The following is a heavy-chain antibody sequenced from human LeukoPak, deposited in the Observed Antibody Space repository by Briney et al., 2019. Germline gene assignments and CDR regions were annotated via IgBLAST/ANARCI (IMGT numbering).Heavy chain of an antibody. CDR2: IYPGDSDT. V-gene: IGHV5-51*01. CDR3: ARYSVTGTCWFDP. Sequence: GESLKISCKGSGYIFTNYWIAWVRQMPGKGLEWMGIIYPGDSDTTYSPSFQGQVTISADKSISTAYLQWSSLKASDTAMYYCARYSVTGTCWFDPWGQGTLVTVSS. J-gene: IGHJ5*02. D-gene: IGHD6-19*01. CDR1: GYIFTNYW.